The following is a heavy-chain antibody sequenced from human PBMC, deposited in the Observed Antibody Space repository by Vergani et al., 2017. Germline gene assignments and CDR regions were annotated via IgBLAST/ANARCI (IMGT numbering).Heavy chain of an antibody. CDR2: IDHTGRP. J-gene: IGHJ6*03. Sequence: QVQLQQWGGGLLKPSETLSLTCVVNGGSFTSYHWTWIRQSPGEGLEWVGDIDHTGRPDYNPSLKSRLTMSVDKSRNQFSLTLNSVTATDTAIYFCARVNTETSGHLYYDYYMDVWGQWTAVTVS. V-gene: IGHV4-34*01. CDR3: ARVNTETSGHLYYDYYMDV. D-gene: IGHD4-11*01. CDR1: GGSFTSYH.